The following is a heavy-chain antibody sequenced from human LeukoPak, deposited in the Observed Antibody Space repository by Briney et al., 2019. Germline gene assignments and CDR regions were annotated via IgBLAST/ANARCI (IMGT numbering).Heavy chain of an antibody. J-gene: IGHJ6*03. D-gene: IGHD1-26*01. Sequence: GGSLRLSCAASGFTFSSHDMHWVRQAPGKGLEWVAFIRYDGSNKYYADSVKGRFTISRDNSKNTLYLQMNSLRAEDTAVYSCAKDTSGSYYKLYYYYMDVWGEGTTVTVSS. V-gene: IGHV3-30*02. CDR2: IRYDGSNK. CDR3: AKDTSGSYYKLYYYYMDV. CDR1: GFTFSSHD.